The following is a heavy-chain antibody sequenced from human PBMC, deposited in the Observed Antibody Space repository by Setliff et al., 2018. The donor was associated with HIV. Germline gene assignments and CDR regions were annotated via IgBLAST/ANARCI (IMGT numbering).Heavy chain of an antibody. V-gene: IGHV4-34*01. CDR3: ARGRLPTGMDV. Sequence: SETLSLTCAVSGGTFSLHYYTWIRQSPLRGLEWIGEINHSGGTRYNPSLESRVTMSLDSSRKQFSLKLSSVTAADTAVYYCARGRLPTGMDVWGKGTTVTVSS. D-gene: IGHD4-17*01. J-gene: IGHJ6*04. CDR2: INHSGGT. CDR1: GGTFSLHY.